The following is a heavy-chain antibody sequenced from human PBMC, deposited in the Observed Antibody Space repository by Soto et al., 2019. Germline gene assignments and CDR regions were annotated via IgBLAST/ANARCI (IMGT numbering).Heavy chain of an antibody. CDR3: AREVVVQDGYCMDV. CDR1: GGSISSYY. J-gene: IGHJ6*03. Sequence: PSETLSLTCTVSGGSISSYYWSWIRQPPGKGLEWIGYIYYSGSTNYNPSLKSRVTISVDTSKNQFSLKLSSVTAADTAVYYCAREVVVQDGYCMDVWGKGTTVTVSS. CDR2: IYYSGST. V-gene: IGHV4-59*01. D-gene: IGHD2-15*01.